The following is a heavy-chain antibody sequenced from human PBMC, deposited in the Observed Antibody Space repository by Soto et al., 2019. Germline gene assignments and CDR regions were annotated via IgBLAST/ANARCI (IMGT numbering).Heavy chain of an antibody. D-gene: IGHD3-10*01. CDR2: ISSSGSTI. CDR1: GFTFSSYE. J-gene: IGHJ4*02. Sequence: EVQLVESGGGLVQPGGSLRLSCAASGFTFSSYEMNWVRQAPGKGLEWVSYISSSGSTIYYADSVKGRFTISRDNAKNSLYLQMNSLRAEDTAVYYCARERLRGMVRGAHFDYWGQGTLVTVSS. V-gene: IGHV3-48*03. CDR3: ARERLRGMVRGAHFDY.